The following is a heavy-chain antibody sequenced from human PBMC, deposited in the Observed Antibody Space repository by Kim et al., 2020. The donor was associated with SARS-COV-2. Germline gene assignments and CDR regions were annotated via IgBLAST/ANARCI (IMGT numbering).Heavy chain of an antibody. CDR2: ISCSDDST. D-gene: IGHD3-22*01. CDR3: LKHFVSSRSEFHY. J-gene: IGHJ4*01. V-gene: IGHV3-23*01. CDR1: GFTFSAYA. Sequence: GGSLRLSCTASGFTFSAYAMSWVRQAPGKWLEWVPDISCSDDSTYYADSVKGRFITSRDNTKNTPHLQRSSPRVEETVTYYCLKHFVSSRSEFHYW.